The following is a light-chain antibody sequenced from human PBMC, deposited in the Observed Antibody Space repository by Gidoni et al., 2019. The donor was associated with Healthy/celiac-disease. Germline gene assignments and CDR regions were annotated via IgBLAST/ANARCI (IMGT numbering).Light chain of an antibody. CDR3: MQALQTSIT. J-gene: IGKJ5*01. CDR1: QSLLHSNGYNY. Sequence: DIVMTQSPLSLPVTPGYPASISSRSSQSLLHSNGYNYFDWYLQNTGQSPQLLIYLGSNRASGVPDRFRGSGSGTDFTLKISRVEAEDVGVYYCMQALQTSITFGQGTRLEIK. V-gene: IGKV2-28*01. CDR2: LGS.